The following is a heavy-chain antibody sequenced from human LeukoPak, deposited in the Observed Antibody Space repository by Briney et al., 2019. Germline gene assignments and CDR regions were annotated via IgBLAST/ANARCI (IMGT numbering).Heavy chain of an antibody. D-gene: IGHD1-7*01. CDR2: INHSGST. Sequence: SETLSLTCAVYGGSFSGYYWSWIRQPPGKGLEWIGEINHSGSTNYNPSLKSRVTISVGTSKNQFSLKLSSVTTADTAVYYCARDARTKKGRLELLINWFDPWGQGTLATVSS. J-gene: IGHJ5*02. V-gene: IGHV4-34*01. CDR3: ARDARTKKGRLELLINWFDP. CDR1: GGSFSGYY.